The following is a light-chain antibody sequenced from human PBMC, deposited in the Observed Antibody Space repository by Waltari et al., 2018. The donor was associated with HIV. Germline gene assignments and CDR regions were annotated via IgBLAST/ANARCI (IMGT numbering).Light chain of an antibody. CDR3: QSAHNSDVI. Sequence: SYELTQTPPVSLPPGQTAKIMCSGDALPKHYVYWYQPKAGQAPVMIIFQDTKRPSDIPARFSASSAGTTATLTISGVQAEDEADYFCQSAHNSDVIFGGGTKLTVL. J-gene: IGLJ2*01. CDR1: ALPKHY. CDR2: QDT. V-gene: IGLV3-25*03.